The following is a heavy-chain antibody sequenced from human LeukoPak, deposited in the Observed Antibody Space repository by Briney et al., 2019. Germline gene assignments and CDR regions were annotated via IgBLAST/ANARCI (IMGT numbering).Heavy chain of an antibody. Sequence: ASVKVSCKASGYTFTSYGISWVRQAPGQGLEWMGWISAYNGNTNYAQKLQGRVTMTTDTSTSTAYMELRSLRSDDTAVYYCARDPVAGPLGSWFGPWGQGTLVTVSS. CDR1: GYTFTSYG. V-gene: IGHV1-18*04. CDR2: ISAYNGNT. D-gene: IGHD6-19*01. CDR3: ARDPVAGPLGSWFGP. J-gene: IGHJ5*02.